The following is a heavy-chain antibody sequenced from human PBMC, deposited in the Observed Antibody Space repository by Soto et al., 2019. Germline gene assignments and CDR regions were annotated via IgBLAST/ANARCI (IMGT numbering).Heavy chain of an antibody. J-gene: IGHJ4*02. CDR3: ARGPSVSWVNLDY. Sequence: EASVKVSCKASGVTFSSYTSCWVRQAPGQGLEWMGRIIPILGIANYAQKFQGRVTITADKSTSTAYMVLSSLRSEDTAVYYCARGPSVSWVNLDYWGQGPLVTVSS. CDR2: IIPILGIA. CDR1: GVTFSSYT. V-gene: IGHV1-69*02. D-gene: IGHD3-16*01.